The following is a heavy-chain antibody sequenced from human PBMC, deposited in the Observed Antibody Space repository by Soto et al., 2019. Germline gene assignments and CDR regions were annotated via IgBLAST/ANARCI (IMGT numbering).Heavy chain of an antibody. Sequence: GGSLRLSCAASGFTFSSYGMHWVRQAPGKGLEWVAVIWYDGSNKYYADSVKGRFTISRDNSKNTLYLQMDSLRAEDTAVYYCASAGYGRKTVDYWGQGTLVTVSS. CDR2: IWYDGSNK. CDR3: ASAGYGRKTVDY. CDR1: GFTFSSYG. D-gene: IGHD5-18*01. V-gene: IGHV3-33*01. J-gene: IGHJ4*02.